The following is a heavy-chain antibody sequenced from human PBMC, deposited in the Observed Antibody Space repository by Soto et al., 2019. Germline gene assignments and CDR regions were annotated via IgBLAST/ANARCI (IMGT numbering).Heavy chain of an antibody. V-gene: IGHV3-7*03. CDR1: GFTFSYYW. CDR3: VKDGGYCSSSTCYSPRNHYFDS. Sequence: GGSLRLSCEASGFTFSYYWMIWVRQAPGRGPEWVANIKFDGSEKQYVDSVRGRFTISRDNSRNSLFLQMNSLRAGDTAVYYCVKDGGYCSSSTCYSPRNHYFDSWGQGTLVTVSS. D-gene: IGHD2-2*01. J-gene: IGHJ4*02. CDR2: IKFDGSEK.